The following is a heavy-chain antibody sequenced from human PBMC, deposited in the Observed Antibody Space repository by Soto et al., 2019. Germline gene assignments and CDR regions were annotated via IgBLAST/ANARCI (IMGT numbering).Heavy chain of an antibody. CDR3: ARDLAGAARPGGYFDY. CDR2: IIPIFGTA. V-gene: IGHV1-69*01. CDR1: GGTFSSYA. J-gene: IGHJ4*02. D-gene: IGHD6-6*01. Sequence: QVQLVQSGAEVKKPGSSVKVSCKASGGTFSSYAISWVRQAPGQGLEWMGGIIPIFGTANYAQKFQGRVTMTADDSTSTAYMELSRLRSEDTAVYDCARDLAGAARPGGYFDYWGQGTLVTVSS.